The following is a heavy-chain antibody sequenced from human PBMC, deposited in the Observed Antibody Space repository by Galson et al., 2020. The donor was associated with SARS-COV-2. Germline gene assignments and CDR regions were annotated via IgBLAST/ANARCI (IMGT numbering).Heavy chain of an antibody. J-gene: IGHJ4*02. CDR3: ARERGYYYDSSGLLDY. V-gene: IGHV1-18*04. CDR2: ISAYNGNT. Sequence: ASVKVSCKASGYTFTSYGISWVRQAPGQGLEWMGWISAYNGNTNYAQKLQGRVTMTTDTSTSTAYMELRSLRSDDTAVYYCARERGYYYDSSGLLDYWGQGTLVTVSS. D-gene: IGHD3-22*01. CDR1: GYTFTSYG.